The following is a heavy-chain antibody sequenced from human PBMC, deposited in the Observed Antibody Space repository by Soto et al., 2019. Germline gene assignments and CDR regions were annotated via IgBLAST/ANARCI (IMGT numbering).Heavy chain of an antibody. D-gene: IGHD3-22*01. CDR2: INPNGGDT. CDR1: GYTFTYYH. V-gene: IGHV1-46*01. J-gene: IGHJ6*02. Sequence: ASVKVSCKASGYTFTYYHVHWVRQAPGQGLEWMGIINPNGGDTTYAQKFQGRVTMTRDTSTSTVYMEVSSLRSEDTALYYCARASQMVINPYYYPMDVWGQGTTVTVSS. CDR3: ARASQMVINPYYYPMDV.